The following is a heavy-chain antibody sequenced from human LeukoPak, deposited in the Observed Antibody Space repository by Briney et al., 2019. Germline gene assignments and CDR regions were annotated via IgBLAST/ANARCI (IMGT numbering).Heavy chain of an antibody. CDR1: GYTFTSYG. V-gene: IGHV1-18*04. D-gene: IGHD1-26*01. J-gene: IGHJ4*02. Sequence: ASVKVSCKASGYTFTSYGITWVRQAPGQGLECMEWISVYNGNTNYAQKLQGRVTMTTDTSTSTAYMELRSLRSDDTAVYYWATVSGSYYFDYWGQGTMVTVSS. CDR3: ATVSGSYYFDY. CDR2: ISVYNGNT.